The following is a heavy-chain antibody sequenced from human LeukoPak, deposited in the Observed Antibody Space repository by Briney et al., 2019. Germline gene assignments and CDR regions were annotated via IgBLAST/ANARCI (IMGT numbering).Heavy chain of an antibody. J-gene: IGHJ4*02. Sequence: PSETLSLTCSVSSDSISSYYWSWIRQPPGKGLEWIAYIHYTGYTEYNPSLKSRVTISGDTSKRQFSLKVSSVTAADTAVYYCARGVGGGDRYFDYWGQGTLVTLSS. CDR3: ARGVGGGDRYFDY. D-gene: IGHD1-26*01. V-gene: IGHV4-59*01. CDR1: SDSISSYY. CDR2: IHYTGYT.